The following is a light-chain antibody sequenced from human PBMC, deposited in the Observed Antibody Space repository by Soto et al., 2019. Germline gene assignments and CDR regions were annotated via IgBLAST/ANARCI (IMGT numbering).Light chain of an antibody. J-gene: IGKJ2*01. V-gene: IGKV3-15*01. Sequence: EIVMTQSPATLSGSPGERVTLSCRASQSVRSTLAWYQHKPGLAPRLLIYGASTRAAGSPARVSGSGSGTEITRTISSLQSEGFAVYFCQQYDYGSSFGQGTKLEIK. CDR1: QSVRST. CDR2: GAS. CDR3: QQYDYGSS.